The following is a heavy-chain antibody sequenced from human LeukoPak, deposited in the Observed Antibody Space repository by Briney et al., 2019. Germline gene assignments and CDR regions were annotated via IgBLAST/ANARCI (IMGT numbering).Heavy chain of an antibody. J-gene: IGHJ4*02. CDR3: AREGNDILTGRGPFDY. CDR2: ISAYNGNT. Sequence: ASVKVSCKASGYTFTSYGISWVRQAPGQGLEWMGWISAYNGNTNYAQKLQGRVTMTTDTSTSTAYMELRSLRSDDTAVYYCAREGNDILTGRGPFDYWGQGTLVTVSS. CDR1: GYTFTSYG. D-gene: IGHD3-9*01. V-gene: IGHV1-18*01.